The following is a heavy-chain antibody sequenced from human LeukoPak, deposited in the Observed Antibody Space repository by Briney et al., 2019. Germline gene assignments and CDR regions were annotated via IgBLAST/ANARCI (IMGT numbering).Heavy chain of an antibody. CDR3: AKDPMVRGVINGMDV. CDR1: GFTFSDYA. Sequence: GGSLRLSCAASGFTFSDYAMSWVRQAPGKGLEWVSTISDNGGGTYYADSVKGRFTISRDNSQNTLYLQMNSLRPDDTAVYYCAKDPMVRGVINGMDVWGQGTTVIVSS. D-gene: IGHD3-10*01. V-gene: IGHV3-23*01. CDR2: ISDNGGGT. J-gene: IGHJ6*02.